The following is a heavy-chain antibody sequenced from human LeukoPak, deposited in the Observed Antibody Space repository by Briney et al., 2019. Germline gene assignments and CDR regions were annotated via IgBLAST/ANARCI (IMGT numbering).Heavy chain of an antibody. J-gene: IGHJ4*02. CDR2: IYYSGST. CDR3: ARHGGGYCSGGSCYVDY. D-gene: IGHD2-15*01. V-gene: IGHV4-39*01. CDR1: GGSISSSSYY. Sequence: SETLSLTCTVSGGSISSSSYYWGWIRQPPGKGLEWSGSIYYSGSTYYNPSLKSRVTISVDTSKNQFSLKVSSVTAADTAVYYCARHGGGYCSGGSCYVDYWGQGTLVTVSS.